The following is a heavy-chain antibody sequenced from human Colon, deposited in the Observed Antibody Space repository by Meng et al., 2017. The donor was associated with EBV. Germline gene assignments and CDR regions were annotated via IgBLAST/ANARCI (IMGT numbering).Heavy chain of an antibody. CDR1: GGSISSGGYY. V-gene: IGHV4-31*03. CDR2: IYYSGST. CDR3: ARGPSRWLQFSFDY. D-gene: IGHD5-24*01. Sequence: QVNVRGSGHGLVKPSQTLSLTCTVSGGSISSGGYYWSWIRQHPGKGLEWIGYIYYSGSTYYNPSLKSRVTISIDTSKNQFSLKLSSVTAADTAVYYCARGPSRWLQFSFDYWGQGTLVTVSS. J-gene: IGHJ4*02.